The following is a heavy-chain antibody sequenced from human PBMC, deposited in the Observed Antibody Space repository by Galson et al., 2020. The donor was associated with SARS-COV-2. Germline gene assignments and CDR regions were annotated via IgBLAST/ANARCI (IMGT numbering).Heavy chain of an antibody. D-gene: IGHD6-13*01. V-gene: IGHV3-23*01. CDR1: GFTFSSYA. J-gene: IGHJ6*03. CDR2: ISGSGGST. Sequence: GGSLRLSCAASGFTFSSYAMSWVRQAPGKGLEWVSAISGSGGSTYYADSVKGRFTISRDNSKNTLYLQMNSLRAEDTAVYYCAKPYSSSWYGIMNYMDVWGKGTTVTVSS. CDR3: AKPYSSSWYGIMNYMDV.